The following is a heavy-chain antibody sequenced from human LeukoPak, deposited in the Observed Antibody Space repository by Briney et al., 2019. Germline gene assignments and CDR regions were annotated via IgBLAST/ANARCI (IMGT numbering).Heavy chain of an antibody. Sequence: ASVKVSCKASGYTFTSYDINWVRQATGQGLEWMGWMNPNSGNTGYAQKFQGRVTMTRNTSISTAYMELSSLRSEDTAGYYCARGPGYGNWFDPWGQGTLVTVSS. CDR2: MNPNSGNT. J-gene: IGHJ5*02. V-gene: IGHV1-8*01. CDR1: GYTFTSYD. D-gene: IGHD1-1*01. CDR3: ARGPGYGNWFDP.